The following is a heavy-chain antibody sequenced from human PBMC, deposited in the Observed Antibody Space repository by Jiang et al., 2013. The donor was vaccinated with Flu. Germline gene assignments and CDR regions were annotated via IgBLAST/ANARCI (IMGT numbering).Heavy chain of an antibody. J-gene: IGHJ1*01. CDR1: NGSISNHY. D-gene: IGHD3-22*01. Sequence: LLKPSETLSLTCTVSNGSISNHYWSWVRQSPGKGLEWIGYLSYSGSTNYNPSLKSRVTISVDTSKNQFSLKLSSMTAADTAVYYCASSASTYLYYAEYLQHWGQGTLVTVSS. CDR3: ASSASTYLYYAEYLQH. CDR2: LSYSGST. V-gene: IGHV4-59*11.